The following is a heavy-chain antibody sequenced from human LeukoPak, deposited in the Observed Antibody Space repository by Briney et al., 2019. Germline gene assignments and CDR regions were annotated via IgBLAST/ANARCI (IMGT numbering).Heavy chain of an antibody. Sequence: PSETLSLTCAVYGGSFSGYYWSWIRQPPGKGLEWIGEINHSGSTNYNPSLKSRVTISVDTSKNQFSLKLSSVTAADTAVYYCARHHLSGYHDYWGQGTLVTVSS. CDR1: GGSFSGYY. V-gene: IGHV4-34*01. D-gene: IGHD5-18*01. CDR2: INHSGST. CDR3: ARHHLSGYHDY. J-gene: IGHJ4*02.